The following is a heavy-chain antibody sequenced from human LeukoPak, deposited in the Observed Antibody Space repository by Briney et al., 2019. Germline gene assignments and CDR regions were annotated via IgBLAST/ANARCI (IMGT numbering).Heavy chain of an antibody. V-gene: IGHV3-33*06. J-gene: IGHJ4*02. Sequence: PGGSLRLSCAASGFTFSSYGMHWVRQAPGKGLEWVAVIWYGGSNKYSADSVKGRFTISRDNSKNTLYLQMNSLRAEDTAVYYCAKGGSSGYPASLFDYWGQGTLVTVSS. CDR2: IWYGGSNK. CDR3: AKGGSSGYPASLFDY. D-gene: IGHD3-22*01. CDR1: GFTFSSYG.